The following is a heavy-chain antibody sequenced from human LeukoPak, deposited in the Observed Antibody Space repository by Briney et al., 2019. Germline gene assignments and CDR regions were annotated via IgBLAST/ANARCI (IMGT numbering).Heavy chain of an antibody. CDR1: GGSFSGYY. V-gene: IGHV4-34*01. CDR3: ARKPPVAYYYMDV. Sequence: SETLSLTCAVYGGSFSGYYWSWIRQPPGKGLEWIGEINHSGSTNYNPSLKGRVTISVDTSKNQFSLKLSSVTAADTAVYYCARKPPVAYYYMDVWGKGTTVTVSS. CDR2: INHSGST. J-gene: IGHJ6*03. D-gene: IGHD4-23*01.